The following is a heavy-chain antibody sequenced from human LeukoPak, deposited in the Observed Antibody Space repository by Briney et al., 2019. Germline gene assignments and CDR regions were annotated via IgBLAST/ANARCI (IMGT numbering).Heavy chain of an antibody. CDR2: IKQDGSEK. CDR1: GFTFSSYW. J-gene: IGHJ4*02. Sequence: GGSLRLSCAASGFTFSSYWMSWVRQAPGKGLEWVANIKQDGSEKYYVDSVKGRFTISRDNAKNSLYLQMNSLRAEDTAVYYCARSLGEMATISDYWGQGTLVTVSS. D-gene: IGHD5-24*01. CDR3: ARSLGEMATISDY. V-gene: IGHV3-7*01.